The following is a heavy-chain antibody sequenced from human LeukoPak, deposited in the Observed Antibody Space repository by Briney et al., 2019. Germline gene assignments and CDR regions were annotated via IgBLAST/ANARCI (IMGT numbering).Heavy chain of an antibody. CDR2: ISSSSSYI. Sequence: GGSLRLSCAASGFTFSSYSMNWVRQAPGKGLEWVSSISSSSSYIYYADSVKGRFTISRDNAKNSLYLQMNSLRAEDTAVYYCAKTRITMVRGVIREYYFDYWGQGTLVTVSS. V-gene: IGHV3-21*04. CDR3: AKTRITMVRGVIREYYFDY. J-gene: IGHJ4*02. D-gene: IGHD3-10*01. CDR1: GFTFSSYS.